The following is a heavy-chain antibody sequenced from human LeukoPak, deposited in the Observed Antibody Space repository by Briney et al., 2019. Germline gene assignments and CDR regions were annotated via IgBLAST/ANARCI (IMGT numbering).Heavy chain of an antibody. J-gene: IGHJ4*02. V-gene: IGHV1-18*01. CDR2: ISAYNGNT. CDR3: ARVVVVPAAINLGAHYFDY. D-gene: IGHD2-2*01. Sequence: GASVKVSCKASGYTFTSYGISWVRQAPGQGLEWMGWISAYNGNTNYAQKLQGRVIMTTDTSTSTAYMELRSLRSDDTAVYYCARVVVVPAAINLGAHYFDYWGQGTLVTVSP. CDR1: GYTFTSYG.